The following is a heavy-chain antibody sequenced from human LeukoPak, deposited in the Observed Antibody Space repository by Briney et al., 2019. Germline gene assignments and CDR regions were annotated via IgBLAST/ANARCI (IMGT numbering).Heavy chain of an antibody. D-gene: IGHD3-9*01. CDR2: ISGSGGST. Sequence: PVGSLRLSCAASGFTLSSYGMSWVLQAPGNGLEWVSAISGSGGSTYYAHSVKGRFTITRDNSKNTLYLQMNSLRAEDTAVYYCAKFGPYDILTFDIWGQGTMVTVSS. V-gene: IGHV3-23*01. CDR3: AKFGPYDILTFDI. CDR1: GFTLSSYG. J-gene: IGHJ3*02.